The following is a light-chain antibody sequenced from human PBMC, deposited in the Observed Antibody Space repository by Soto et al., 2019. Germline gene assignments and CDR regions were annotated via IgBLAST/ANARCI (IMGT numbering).Light chain of an antibody. CDR1: QSISGL. Sequence: DIQMTQSPSTLSASVGDRVTITCRASQSISGLLAWYQQKPGKAPKLLIYKASGLESGVPSRFSGSGSGTEFTLTINGLQPDDFATYYCQHYNSYSEAFGQGTKVDI. V-gene: IGKV1-5*03. CDR2: KAS. CDR3: QHYNSYSEA. J-gene: IGKJ1*01.